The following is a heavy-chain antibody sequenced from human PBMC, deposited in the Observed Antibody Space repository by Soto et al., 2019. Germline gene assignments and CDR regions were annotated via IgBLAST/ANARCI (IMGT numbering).Heavy chain of an antibody. CDR2: INPSGGST. Sequence: ASVKVSCKASGYTFTSYYMHWVRQAPGQGLEWMGIINPSGGSTSYAQKFQGRVTMTRDTSTSTVYMELSSLRSEDTAVYYCAREPGVYDSSDVLSRLQRNAFDVWG. CDR3: AREPGVYDSSDVLSRLQRNAFDV. J-gene: IGHJ3*01. CDR1: GYTFTSYY. V-gene: IGHV1-46*01. D-gene: IGHD3-22*01.